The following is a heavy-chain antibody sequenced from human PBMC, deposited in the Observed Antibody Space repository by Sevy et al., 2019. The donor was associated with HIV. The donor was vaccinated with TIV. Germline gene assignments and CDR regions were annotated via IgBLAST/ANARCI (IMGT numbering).Heavy chain of an antibody. D-gene: IGHD6-19*01. CDR3: ANSIAVAGVTSVDYYYYGMDV. J-gene: IGHJ6*02. V-gene: IGHV3-30*18. CDR1: GFTFSSYG. CDR2: ISYDGSNK. Sequence: GESLKISCAASGFTFSSYGMHWVRKAPGKGLEWVAVISYDGSNKYYADSVKGRFTISRDNSKNTLYLQMNSLRAEDTAVYYCANSIAVAGVTSVDYYYYGMDVWGQGTTVTVSS.